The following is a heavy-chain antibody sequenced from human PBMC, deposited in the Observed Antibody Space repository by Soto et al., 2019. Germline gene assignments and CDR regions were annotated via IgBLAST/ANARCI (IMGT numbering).Heavy chain of an antibody. CDR1: GYTFTSYG. J-gene: IGHJ5*02. Sequence: AAVNVPCKASGYTFTSYGISWVRQAPGQGLEWMGCISAYNVNTNYSHKLHGIVTMTTETSTSTAYMELRSLRSDDTAVYYCARAFSGTTRTWFDPWGQGPLVTVSS. CDR2: ISAYNVNT. CDR3: ARAFSGTTRTWFDP. V-gene: IGHV1-18*04. D-gene: IGHD1-7*01.